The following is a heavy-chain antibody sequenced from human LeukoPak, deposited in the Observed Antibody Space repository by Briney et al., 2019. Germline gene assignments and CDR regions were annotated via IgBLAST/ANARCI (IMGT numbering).Heavy chain of an antibody. CDR3: ARDSHDDFWSGYSEN. Sequence: SETLSLTCAVYGGSFSGYYWSWIRQPPGKGLEWIGEINHSGSTNYNPSLKSRVTISVDTSKNQFSLKLSSVTAADTAVYYCARDSHDDFWSGYSENWGQGTLVTVSS. D-gene: IGHD3-3*01. J-gene: IGHJ4*02. CDR1: GGSFSGYY. V-gene: IGHV4-34*01. CDR2: INHSGST.